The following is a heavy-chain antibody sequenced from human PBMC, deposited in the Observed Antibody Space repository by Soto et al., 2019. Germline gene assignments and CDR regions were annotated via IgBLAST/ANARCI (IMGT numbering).Heavy chain of an antibody. J-gene: IGHJ4*02. V-gene: IGHV4-59*01. CDR2: VYYTGTT. Sequence: TAETLSLTCTVSGGSIGSYHWSWVRQPPGKGLEWIASVYYTGTTNYNPSLGSRVTSSIDAPENQISLKLTSVTAADTAFYYCARDTVLTGMLNLGGQGTLLTVSS. CDR3: ARDTVLTGMLNL. D-gene: IGHD4-17*01. CDR1: GGSIGSYH.